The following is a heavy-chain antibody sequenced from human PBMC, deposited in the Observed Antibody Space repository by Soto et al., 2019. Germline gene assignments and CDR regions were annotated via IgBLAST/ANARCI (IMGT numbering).Heavy chain of an antibody. V-gene: IGHV1-18*01. CDR3: ARDDRIAVAWVLNYYYYYGMDV. CDR1: GYTFTSYG. Sequence: GASVKVSCKASGYTFTSYGISWGRQAPGQGLEWMGWISAYNGNTNYAQKFQGRVTMTRDTSTSTVYMELSSLRSEDTAVYYCARDDRIAVAWVLNYYYYYGMDVWGQGTTVTVSS. D-gene: IGHD6-19*01. J-gene: IGHJ6*02. CDR2: ISAYNGNT.